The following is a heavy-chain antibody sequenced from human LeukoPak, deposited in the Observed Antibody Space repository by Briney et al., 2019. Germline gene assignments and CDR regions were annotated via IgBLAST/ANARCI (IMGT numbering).Heavy chain of an antibody. CDR3: TTDGRRFTEAIGHDY. D-gene: IGHD3-10*01. J-gene: IGHJ4*02. Sequence: GGSLRLSCAASGFTFSNAWMSWVRQAPGKGLEWVGRIKSKTDGGTTDYAAPVKGRFTISRDDSKNKLYMQMNRLKTEDTAVYYCTTDGRRFTEAIGHDYWGQGTLVTVSS. V-gene: IGHV3-15*01. CDR1: GFTFSNAW. CDR2: IKSKTDGGTT.